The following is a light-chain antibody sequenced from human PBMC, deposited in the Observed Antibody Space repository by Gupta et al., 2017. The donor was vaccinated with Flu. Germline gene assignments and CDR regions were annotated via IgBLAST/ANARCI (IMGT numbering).Light chain of an antibody. Sequence: IVLTQSPGSLSLSPGEGATLSCRASQTVAGSFLAWYQQQPGQAPRLLIYGASTRAPGIPDRFSGSGSVTDFTLTITRLEPEDFAVYYCQLYGSSPAYTFGQGTKLEI. V-gene: IGKV3-20*01. J-gene: IGKJ2*01. CDR2: GAS. CDR3: QLYGSSPAYT. CDR1: QTVAGSF.